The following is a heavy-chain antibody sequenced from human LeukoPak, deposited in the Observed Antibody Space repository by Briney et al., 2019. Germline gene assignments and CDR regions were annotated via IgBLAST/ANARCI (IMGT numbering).Heavy chain of an antibody. CDR2: ISGSGGST. D-gene: IGHD4-17*01. J-gene: IGHJ4*02. CDR3: AKDPGPYGDYYFDY. Sequence: GGSLRLSCAASGCTFSSYAMSWVRQAPGQGLEWVSAISGSGGSTYYADSVQGRFTISRDNSKNTLYLQMNSLRAEATAVYYCAKDPGPYGDYYFDYWGQGTLVTVSS. CDR1: GCTFSSYA. V-gene: IGHV3-23*01.